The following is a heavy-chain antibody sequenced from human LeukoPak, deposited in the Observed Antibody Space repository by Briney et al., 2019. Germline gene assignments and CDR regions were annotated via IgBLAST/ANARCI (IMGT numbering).Heavy chain of an antibody. CDR2: IYYSGST. J-gene: IGHJ4*02. Sequence: SETLSLTCAVYGGSFSGHYWSWTRQPPGEGLEWIGYIYYSGSTNYNPSLKSRVTISVDTSKNQFSLKLSSVTAADTAVYYCARGVSSVYAYYFDYWGQGTLVTVSS. CDR1: GGSFSGHY. CDR3: ARGVSSVYAYYFDY. D-gene: IGHD2-15*01. V-gene: IGHV4-59*11.